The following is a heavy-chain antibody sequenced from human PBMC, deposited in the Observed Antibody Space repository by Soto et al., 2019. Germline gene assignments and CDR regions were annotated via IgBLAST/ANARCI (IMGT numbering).Heavy chain of an antibody. J-gene: IGHJ4*02. D-gene: IGHD6-13*01. Sequence: QLQLQESGPGLVKPSETLSHTCTVSGGSINNRDHYWGWIRQSPGKGLEWIGNVYYSGSTYYNPSLESRVTLSVDTSKNLFSLRLSSVTAADTAVYYCARLIAVAGRYDFDNWGQGTLVTVSS. V-gene: IGHV4-39*02. CDR3: ARLIAVAGRYDFDN. CDR2: VYYSGST. CDR1: GGSINNRDHY.